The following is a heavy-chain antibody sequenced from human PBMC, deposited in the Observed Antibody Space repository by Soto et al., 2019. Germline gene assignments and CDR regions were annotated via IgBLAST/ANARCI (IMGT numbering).Heavy chain of an antibody. CDR2: IYPGDSDT. CDR1: GYSFTSYW. Sequence: GESLKISCKGSGYSFTSYWIGWVRQMPGKGLEWMGIIYPGDSDTRYSPSFQGQVTISADKSISTAYLQWSSLKASDTAMYYCAREERNCSSTSCYPSKYFQHWGQGTLVTVSS. CDR3: AREERNCSSTSCYPSKYFQH. J-gene: IGHJ1*01. V-gene: IGHV5-51*01. D-gene: IGHD2-2*01.